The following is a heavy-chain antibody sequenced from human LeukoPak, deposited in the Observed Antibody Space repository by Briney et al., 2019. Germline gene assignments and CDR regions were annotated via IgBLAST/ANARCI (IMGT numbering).Heavy chain of an antibody. CDR3: AHRGTVTTRYVYFDY. CDR2: IYWDDDK. V-gene: IGHV2-5*02. CDR1: GFSLSTSGVG. D-gene: IGHD4-17*01. J-gene: IGHJ4*02. Sequence: SGPTLVNPTQTLTLTCTFSGFSLSTSGVGVGCIRQPPGKALEWLALIYWDDDKRYSPSLKSRLTITKDSSKNQVVLTMTNMDVVDTATYYCAHRGTVTTRYVYFDYWGQGTLVTVSS.